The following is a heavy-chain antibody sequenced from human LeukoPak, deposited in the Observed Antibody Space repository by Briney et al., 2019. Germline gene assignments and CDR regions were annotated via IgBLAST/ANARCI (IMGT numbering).Heavy chain of an antibody. J-gene: IGHJ4*02. Sequence: GGPLRLSCAASGFTFSSYAMSWVRQAPGKGLEWVSAISGSGGSTYYADSVKGRFTISRDNSKNTLYLQMNSLRAEDTAVYYCAKDSNRAYYYDSSGYYFGYWGQGTLVTVSS. CDR3: AKDSNRAYYYDSSGYYFGY. CDR2: ISGSGGST. CDR1: GFTFSSYA. D-gene: IGHD3-22*01. V-gene: IGHV3-23*01.